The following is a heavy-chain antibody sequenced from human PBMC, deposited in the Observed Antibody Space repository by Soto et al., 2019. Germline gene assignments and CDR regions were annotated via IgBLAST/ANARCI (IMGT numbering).Heavy chain of an antibody. CDR3: ARGDSTDCSIGVCSFFYNHDMDV. CDR1: GYSFADYH. V-gene: IGHV1-2*04. Sequence: ASVKVSCKASGYSFADYHIHWVRQAPGQGLEWLGRINPKSGGTSTAQKFQGWVTMTTDTYISTASLALTRLTSDDTAIYYCARGDSTDCSIGVCSFFYNHDMDVWGQGTTVTVSS. D-gene: IGHD2-8*01. J-gene: IGHJ6*02. CDR2: INPKSGGT.